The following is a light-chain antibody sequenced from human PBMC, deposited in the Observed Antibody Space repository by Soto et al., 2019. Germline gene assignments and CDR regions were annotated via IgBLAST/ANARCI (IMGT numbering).Light chain of an antibody. CDR1: QSLVYSNGNSY. CDR2: EAS. CDR3: MQGTHWPPVT. Sequence: DVVMTQSPLSLPVTLGEPASISCRSSQSLVYSNGNSYLSWFQQRPGQSPRRLIYEASKRDSGVPDRFSGSGSGTDFTLKISRVEAEDVGVYYCMQGTHWPPVTFGQGTKLEIK. J-gene: IGKJ2*01. V-gene: IGKV2-30*01.